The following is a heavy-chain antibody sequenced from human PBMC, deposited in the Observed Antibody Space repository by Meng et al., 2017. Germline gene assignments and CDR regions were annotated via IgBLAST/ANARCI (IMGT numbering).Heavy chain of an antibody. D-gene: IGHD2-21*01. CDR3: ASSSGWGDPVYDY. J-gene: IGHJ4*02. CDR2: INPSGGST. V-gene: IGHV1-46*01. Sequence: QVTRVQSGAEVKKPGASVKVSCQASGYTFTSYYMHWVRQAPGQGLEWMGIINPSGGSTSYAQKFQGRVTMTRDTSTSTVYMELSSLRSEDTAVYYCASSSGWGDPVYDYWGQGTLVTVSS. CDR1: GYTFTSYY.